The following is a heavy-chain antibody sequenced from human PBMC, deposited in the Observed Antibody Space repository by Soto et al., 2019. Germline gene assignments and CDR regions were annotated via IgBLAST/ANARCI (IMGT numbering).Heavy chain of an antibody. J-gene: IGHJ4*02. Sequence: QVQLVESGGGVVQPGRSLRLSCAASGFTFSSYGMHWVRQAPGKGLEWVAVIWYDGSNKYYADSVKGRFTISRDNSKNTLYLQMNSLRAEDTAVYYCARDGRVAAAAFDYWGQGTLVTVSS. V-gene: IGHV3-33*01. CDR2: IWYDGSNK. D-gene: IGHD6-13*01. CDR1: GFTFSSYG. CDR3: ARDGRVAAAAFDY.